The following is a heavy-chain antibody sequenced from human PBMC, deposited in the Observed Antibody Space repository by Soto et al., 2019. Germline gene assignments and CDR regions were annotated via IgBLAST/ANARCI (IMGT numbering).Heavy chain of an antibody. CDR3: ASLVYDNSGYRPG. D-gene: IGHD3-22*01. CDR1: GGSLSRSSYY. J-gene: IGHJ4*02. Sequence: PSETVSISCTVSGGSLSRSSYYWGWIRQPPGKGLEWIGSIYYSGSTYYNPSLKSRVTISVDTSKNQFSLKLSSVTAADTAVYYCASLVYDNSGYRPGWGQGTLVTVSS. CDR2: IYYSGST. V-gene: IGHV4-39*01.